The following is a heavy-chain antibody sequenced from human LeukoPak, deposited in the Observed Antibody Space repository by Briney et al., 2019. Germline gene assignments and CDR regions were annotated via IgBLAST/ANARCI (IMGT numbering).Heavy chain of an antibody. J-gene: IGHJ4*02. CDR3: ARTPDIAVISD. CDR2: IYSSGRT. Sequence: SETLSLTCGVCGGSISSSSYYWGWIRQPPGKGLEWIGSIYSSGRTYYNPSLQSRVTIAVDTSKHQFSLKLTSVTATDTAVYYCARTPDIAVISDWGQGTLVTVSS. CDR1: GGSISSSSYY. V-gene: IGHV4-39*01. D-gene: IGHD5-12*01.